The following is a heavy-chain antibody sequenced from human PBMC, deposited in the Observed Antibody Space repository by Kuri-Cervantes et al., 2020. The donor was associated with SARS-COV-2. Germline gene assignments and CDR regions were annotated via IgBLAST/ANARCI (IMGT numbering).Heavy chain of an antibody. Sequence: ASVKVSCKASGYTFTSYYMHWVRQAPGQGLEWMGIINPSGGSTSYAQKFQGRVAMTRDMSTSTVYMELSSLRSEDTAVYYCARTRIAAAGTDAFDIWGQGTMVTVSS. CDR3: ARTRIAAAGTDAFDI. J-gene: IGHJ3*02. CDR1: GYTFTSYY. CDR2: INPSGGST. V-gene: IGHV1-46*01. D-gene: IGHD6-13*01.